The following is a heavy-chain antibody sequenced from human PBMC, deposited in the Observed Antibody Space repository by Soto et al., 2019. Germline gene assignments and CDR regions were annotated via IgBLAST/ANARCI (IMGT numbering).Heavy chain of an antibody. CDR2: IIPILGIA. Sequence: QVQLVQSGAEVKKPGSSVKVSCKASGGTFSSYTISWVRQAPGQGLEWMGRIIPILGIANYAQKFQGRVTITADTSTSTAYMELSSLRSEDTAVYYCATRPHIVATPRGDAFDIWGQGTMVTVSS. J-gene: IGHJ3*02. CDR3: ATRPHIVATPRGDAFDI. CDR1: GGTFSSYT. D-gene: IGHD5-12*01. V-gene: IGHV1-69*02.